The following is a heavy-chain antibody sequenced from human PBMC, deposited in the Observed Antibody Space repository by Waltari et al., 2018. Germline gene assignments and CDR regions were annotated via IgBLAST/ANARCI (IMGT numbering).Heavy chain of an antibody. CDR2: IDYSGIT. CDR3: ARHGHSSGYYRHPIDY. Sequence: QLQLQESGPGLVKPSETLCLTCTVSGGSISSSSYYWGWIRQPPGKGLEWIVSIDYSGITYYNPSLQSLVTISVDTPKNQFSRKLRSVTAADTAVYYCARHGHSSGYYRHPIDYWGQGTLVTVSS. D-gene: IGHD3-22*01. V-gene: IGHV4-39*01. CDR1: GGSISSSSYY. J-gene: IGHJ4*02.